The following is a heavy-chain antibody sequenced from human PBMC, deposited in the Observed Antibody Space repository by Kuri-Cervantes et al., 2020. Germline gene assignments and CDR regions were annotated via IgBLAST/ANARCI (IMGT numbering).Heavy chain of an antibody. Sequence: GESLKISCAASGFTFSSYAMHWVRQAPGKGLEWVAVISYDGSNKYYADSVKGRFTISRDNSKNTLYLQMNSLRAEDTAVYYCARDYYDSSGYIDYWVQGTLVTVSS. CDR1: GFTFSSYA. CDR3: ARDYYDSSGYIDY. V-gene: IGHV3-30-3*01. CDR2: ISYDGSNK. D-gene: IGHD3-22*01. J-gene: IGHJ4*02.